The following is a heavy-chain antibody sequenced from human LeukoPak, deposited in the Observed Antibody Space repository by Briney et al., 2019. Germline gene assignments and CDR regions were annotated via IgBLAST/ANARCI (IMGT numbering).Heavy chain of an antibody. Sequence: ASVKVSCKASGYTFTYYSMHWVRQAPGQGLEWMGIINPSGGSTSYAQKFQGRVTMTRDTSTSTVYMELSSLRSEDTAVYYCARKAGGSYRLDYWGQGTLVTVSS. CDR3: ARKAGGSYRLDY. D-gene: IGHD1-26*01. J-gene: IGHJ4*02. CDR2: INPSGGST. CDR1: GYTFTYYS. V-gene: IGHV1-46*01.